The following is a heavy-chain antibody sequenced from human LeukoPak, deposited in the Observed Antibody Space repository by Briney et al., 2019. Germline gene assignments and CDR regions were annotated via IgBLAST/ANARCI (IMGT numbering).Heavy chain of an antibody. Sequence: ASVKVSCKASGGTFSSYAISWVRQAPGKGLEWMGGFDPEDGETIYAQKFQGRVTMTEDTSTDTAYMELSSLRSEDTAVYYCATKGDSSGYYYDFDYWGQGTLVTVSS. CDR2: FDPEDGET. V-gene: IGHV1-24*01. CDR1: GGTFSSYA. D-gene: IGHD3-22*01. CDR3: ATKGDSSGYYYDFDY. J-gene: IGHJ4*02.